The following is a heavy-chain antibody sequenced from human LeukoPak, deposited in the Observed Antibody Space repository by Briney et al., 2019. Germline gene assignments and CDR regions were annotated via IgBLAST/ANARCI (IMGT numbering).Heavy chain of an antibody. J-gene: IGHJ3*02. CDR2: ISGSGDRT. Sequence: GGSLRLSCAASGFTFSSYSMNWVRQAPGKGLEWVSSISGSGDRTMYADSVKGRFTISRDNFKNTLYLQMNSLRAEDTALYHCAKDPNGDYIGAFDMWGQGTMVTVSS. V-gene: IGHV3-23*01. D-gene: IGHD4-17*01. CDR3: AKDPNGDYIGAFDM. CDR1: GFTFSSYS.